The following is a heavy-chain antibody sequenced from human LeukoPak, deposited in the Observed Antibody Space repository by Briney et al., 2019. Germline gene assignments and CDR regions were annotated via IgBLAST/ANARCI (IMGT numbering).Heavy chain of an antibody. Sequence: GESLKISCKGSGYPFATYWIGWVRQVPGKGLEWVGIIYPGDSDTRYSPSFQGQVTISADRSITTAYLQWSSLKASDTAMYYCARHVVPYSSGLTGFDYWGQGTLVTVSS. CDR3: ARHVVPYSSGLTGFDY. J-gene: IGHJ4*02. D-gene: IGHD6-19*01. CDR2: IYPGDSDT. CDR1: GYPFATYW. V-gene: IGHV5-51*01.